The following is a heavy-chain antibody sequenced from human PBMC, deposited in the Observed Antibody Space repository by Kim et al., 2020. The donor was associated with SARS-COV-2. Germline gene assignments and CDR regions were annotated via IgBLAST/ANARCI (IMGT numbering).Heavy chain of an antibody. V-gene: IGHV4-59*08. Sequence: SETLSLTCTVSGGSISSYYWSWIRQPPGKGLEWIGYIYYSGSTNYNPSLKSRVTISVDTSKNQFSLKLSSVTAADTAVYYCARHGGITIFGVVKSNWFDP. J-gene: IGHJ5*02. CDR2: IYYSGST. CDR3: ARHGGITIFGVVKSNWFDP. CDR1: GGSISSYY. D-gene: IGHD3-3*01.